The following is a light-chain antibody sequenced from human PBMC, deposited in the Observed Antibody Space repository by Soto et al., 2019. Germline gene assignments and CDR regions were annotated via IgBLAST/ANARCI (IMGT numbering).Light chain of an antibody. V-gene: IGKV3-11*01. Sequence: EIVWTQSPDTLSLSRGERATLSCWASPSVTTHLAWFQARACHNPSLLMYAASNRATGIPASFSVSGSGTDFTLTIRSLAPDVFAVDDCQQRSNWITFGQGTRLDIK. CDR3: QQRSNWIT. J-gene: IGKJ5*01. CDR2: AAS. CDR1: PSVTTH.